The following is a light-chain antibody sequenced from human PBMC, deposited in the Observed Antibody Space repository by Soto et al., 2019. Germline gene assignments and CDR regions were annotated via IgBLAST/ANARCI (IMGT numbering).Light chain of an antibody. CDR2: DVT. CDR1: SSDVGGYNY. Sequence: QSALTQPASVSGSPGQSITISCTGTSSDVGGYNYVSWYQQHPGKAPKLLIYDVTHRHSVVSNRFSGSKSGNTASLTISGLQAEDEADYYCNSYTSSSNLVFGGGTKVTVL. CDR3: NSYTSSSNLV. V-gene: IGLV2-14*01. J-gene: IGLJ3*02.